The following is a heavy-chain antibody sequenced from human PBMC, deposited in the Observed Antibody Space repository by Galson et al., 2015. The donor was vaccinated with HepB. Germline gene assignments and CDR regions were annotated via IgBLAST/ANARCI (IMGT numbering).Heavy chain of an antibody. J-gene: IGHJ6*03. V-gene: IGHV1-58*02. CDR1: GFTFTRTA. CDR3: AADGGYYDSSVYRVFYMDV. Sequence: SVKVSCKASGFTFTRTAMQWVRQARGQRLEWIGWIVVGSGHTNFAQKFQERVTITWDMSTRTAHLELSSLRSEDTAVYYCAADGGYYDSSVYRVFYMDVWGKGTTVTVSS. D-gene: IGHD3-22*01. CDR2: IVVGSGHT.